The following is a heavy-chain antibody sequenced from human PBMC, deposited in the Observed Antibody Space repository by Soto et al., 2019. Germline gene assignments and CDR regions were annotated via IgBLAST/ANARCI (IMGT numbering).Heavy chain of an antibody. D-gene: IGHD3-10*01. CDR2: IYPGDSDT. Sequence: GESLKISCKGSGYSFTSYWIGWVRQMPGKGLEWMGIIYPGDSDTRYSPSFQGQVTISADKSISTAYLQWGSLKASDTAMYYCARTPPVYGSGSYYNKFDYWGQGTLVIVSS. CDR3: ARTPPVYGSGSYYNKFDY. V-gene: IGHV5-51*01. CDR1: GYSFTSYW. J-gene: IGHJ4*02.